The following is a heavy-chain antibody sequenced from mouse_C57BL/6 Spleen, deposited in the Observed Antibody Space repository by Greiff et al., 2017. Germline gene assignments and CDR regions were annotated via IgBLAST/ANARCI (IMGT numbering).Heavy chain of an antibody. Sequence: EVKLVESGGGLVKPGGSLKLSCAASGFTFSDYGMHWVRQAPEKGLEWVAYISSGSSTIYYADTVKGRFTISRDNATNTLFLQMTSLRSEDTAMYYCARGQLRWAMDDWGQGTSVTVSS. CDR2: ISSGSSTI. J-gene: IGHJ4*01. V-gene: IGHV5-17*01. D-gene: IGHD3-2*02. CDR1: GFTFSDYG. CDR3: ARGQLRWAMDD.